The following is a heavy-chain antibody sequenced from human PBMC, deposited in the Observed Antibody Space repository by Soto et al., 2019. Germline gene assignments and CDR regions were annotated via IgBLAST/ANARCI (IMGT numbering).Heavy chain of an antibody. Sequence: WGSLRLSCAASGFTFISYSINCFRQSPGKGLEWVSSISSSSSYIYYADSVKGRFTISRDNAKNSLYLQMNSLRAEDTAVYYCARGPPTIWSGYFDHWGQGTLVTVSS. CDR3: ARGPPTIWSGYFDH. J-gene: IGHJ4*02. CDR2: ISSSSSYI. V-gene: IGHV3-21*01. D-gene: IGHD3-3*01. CDR1: GFTFISYS.